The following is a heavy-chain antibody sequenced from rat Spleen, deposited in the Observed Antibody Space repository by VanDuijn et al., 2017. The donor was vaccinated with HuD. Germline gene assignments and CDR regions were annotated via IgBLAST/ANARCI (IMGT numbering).Heavy chain of an antibody. Sequence: EVQLVESGGGLVQPGRSMKLSCAASGFTFSDYYMAWVRQAPKKGLEWVASISYEGSSTYSGDSVKGRFTISRDNAKSTLYLQMNSLRSEDTATYYCARLPYYGYTYGYYFDYWGQGVMVTVSS. CDR1: GFTFSDYY. J-gene: IGHJ2*01. CDR3: ARLPYYGYTYGYYFDY. D-gene: IGHD1-9*01. CDR2: ISYEGSST. V-gene: IGHV5-22*01.